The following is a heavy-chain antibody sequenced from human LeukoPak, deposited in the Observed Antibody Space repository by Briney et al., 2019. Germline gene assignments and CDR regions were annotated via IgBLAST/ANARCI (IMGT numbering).Heavy chain of an antibody. D-gene: IGHD6-13*01. V-gene: IGHV4-39*01. CDR1: GGSISSSSYY. CDR3: ARPSVRIAAAGTYFDL. Sequence: PSETLSLTCTVSGGSISSSSYYWGWIRQPPGKGLEWIGSIYYSGSTYYNPSLKSRVTISVDTSKNQFSLKLSSVTAADTAGYYCARPSVRIAAAGTYFDLWGRGTLVTVSS. CDR2: IYYSGST. J-gene: IGHJ2*01.